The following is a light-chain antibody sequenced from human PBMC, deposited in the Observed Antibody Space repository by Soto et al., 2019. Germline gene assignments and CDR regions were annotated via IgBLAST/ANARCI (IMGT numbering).Light chain of an antibody. Sequence: QAVVTQPPSVSGAPGQRVTISCTGSSSNIGAGYDVHWYQQVPGTAPKLLIYGNNNRPSGVPDRLSGSKSGTSASLAIIGLQAEDEADYYCQSYDSSLSASVFGGGTKLTVL. CDR1: SSNIGAGYD. V-gene: IGLV1-40*01. J-gene: IGLJ3*02. CDR2: GNN. CDR3: QSYDSSLSASV.